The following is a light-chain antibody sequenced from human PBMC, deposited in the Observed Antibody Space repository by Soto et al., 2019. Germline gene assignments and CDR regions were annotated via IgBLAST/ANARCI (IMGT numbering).Light chain of an antibody. CDR2: AAS. CDR1: QSISSY. CDR3: QQSYSTPYT. J-gene: IGKJ2*01. V-gene: IGKV1-39*01. Sequence: DIQMTQSPSSLSASVGDRVTITCRASQSISSYLNWYQQKPGKAPKLLIYAASSLQSGVPSRFSGRGSGTDFTLTISSLQPEDFATYYSQQSYSTPYTFGQGTKLEIK.